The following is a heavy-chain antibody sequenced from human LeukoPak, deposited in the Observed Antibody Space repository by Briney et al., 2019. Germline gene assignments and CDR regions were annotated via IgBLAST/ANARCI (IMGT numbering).Heavy chain of an antibody. CDR3: AKDLDSVTTSLV. D-gene: IGHD4-17*01. J-gene: IGHJ4*02. Sequence: GGSLRLSCAAPVFSVLTYAMCRVPPAPGEGREWVSAISGSGGSTHYTDSARGRVTISTDNSTNTLYLRKNSARAEDTRAYYCAKDLDSVTTSLVWGQGTLVTVSS. V-gene: IGHV3-23*01. CDR2: ISGSGGST. CDR1: VFSVLTYA.